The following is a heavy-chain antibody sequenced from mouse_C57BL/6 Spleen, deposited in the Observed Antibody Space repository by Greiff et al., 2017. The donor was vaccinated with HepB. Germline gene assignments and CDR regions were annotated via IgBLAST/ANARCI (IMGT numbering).Heavy chain of an antibody. CDR3: ARGYSNPSFAY. V-gene: IGHV3-6*01. D-gene: IGHD2-5*01. Sequence: EVQRVESGPGLVKPSQSLSLTCSVTGYSITSGYYWNWIRQFPGNKLEWMGYISYDGSNNYNPSLKNRISITRDTSKNQFFLKLNSVTTEDTATYYCARGYSNPSFAYWGQGTLVTVSA. CDR1: GYSITSGYY. J-gene: IGHJ3*01. CDR2: ISYDGSN.